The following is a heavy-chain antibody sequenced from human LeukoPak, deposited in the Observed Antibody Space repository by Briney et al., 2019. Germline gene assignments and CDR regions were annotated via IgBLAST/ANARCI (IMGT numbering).Heavy chain of an antibody. J-gene: IGHJ6*03. CDR2: IYYSGST. V-gene: IGHV4-31*01. CDR1: AGSISSGGYY. D-gene: IGHD3-3*01. CDR3: ARGFWSGYYTTYYYYYMHV. Sequence: SQTMSLTSTVSAGSISSGGYYWSWIRQHPGKGLEWIGYIYYSGSTYYNPSLKSLVTKRVDTSKNQYSLKLSSVTAADTAVYYCARGFWSGYYTTYYYYYMHVWGKGTTVTVSS.